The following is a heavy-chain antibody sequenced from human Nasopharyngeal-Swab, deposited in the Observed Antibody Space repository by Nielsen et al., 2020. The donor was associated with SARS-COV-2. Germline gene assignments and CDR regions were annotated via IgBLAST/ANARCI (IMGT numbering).Heavy chain of an antibody. Sequence: ASVKVSCKASGYTFTGYWLYWVRQAPGQGLEWMGRINPNSGDTKYAQKFQGRVIMPRDTSISTVYMELSRLTSADTAVYYCARGSYYSYGMDVWGQGTTVTVSS. J-gene: IGHJ6*02. V-gene: IGHV1-2*06. CDR3: ARGSYYSYGMDV. D-gene: IGHD3-10*01. CDR1: GYTFTGYW. CDR2: INPNSGDT.